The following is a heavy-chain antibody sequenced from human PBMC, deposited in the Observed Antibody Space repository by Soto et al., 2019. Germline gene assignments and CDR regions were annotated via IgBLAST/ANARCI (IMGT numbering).Heavy chain of an antibody. CDR1: GFTFDDYA. V-gene: IGHV3-9*01. CDR3: AKDSKLTGSYPSFDY. Sequence: LRLSCAASGFTFDDYAMHWVRQAPGKGLEWVSGISWNSGSIGYADSVKGRFTISRDNAKNSLYLQMNSLRAEDTALYYCAKDSKLTGSYPSFDYWGQGTLVTVSS. D-gene: IGHD1-26*01. CDR2: ISWNSGSI. J-gene: IGHJ4*02.